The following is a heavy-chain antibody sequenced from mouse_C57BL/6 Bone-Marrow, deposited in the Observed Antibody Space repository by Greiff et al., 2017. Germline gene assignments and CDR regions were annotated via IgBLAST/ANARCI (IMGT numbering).Heavy chain of an antibody. CDR2: INPYNGGT. D-gene: IGHD1-1*01. V-gene: IGHV1-19*01. CDR3: ARERDYCGKYYAMDY. J-gene: IGHJ4*01. CDR1: GYTFTDYY. Sequence: EVQLQQSGPVLVKPGASVKMSCKASGYTFTDYYMNWVKQSHGKSLEWIGVINPYNGGTSYNQKFKGKATLTVDKSSSTAYMELNSLTSEDSAVYYCARERDYCGKYYAMDYWGQGTSVTVSS.